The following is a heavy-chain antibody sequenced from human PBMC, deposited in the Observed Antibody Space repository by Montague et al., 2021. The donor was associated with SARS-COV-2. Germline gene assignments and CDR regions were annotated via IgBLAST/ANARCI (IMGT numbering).Heavy chain of an antibody. CDR1: GGSITRNYY. Sequence: SETLSLTCTVSGGSITRNYYWGWIRQPPGKGLEWVGNIYYSGITFINPSLKSRVTISVDASKNQFSLNLTSVTAADTAVYYCARPLVRGVPKAFDIWGQGALVIVSS. CDR3: ARPLVRGVPKAFDI. D-gene: IGHD3-10*01. V-gene: IGHV4-39*01. J-gene: IGHJ3*02. CDR2: IYYSGIT.